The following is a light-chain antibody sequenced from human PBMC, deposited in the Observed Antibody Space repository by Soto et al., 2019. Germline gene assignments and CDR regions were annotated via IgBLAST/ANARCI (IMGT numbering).Light chain of an antibody. CDR3: QPYNNWPLT. CDR1: QSVSNY. CDR2: DTS. Sequence: EIVFTLSPSTLALSQGERATLSCRASQSVSNYLAWYQQKPGQAPRLLIYDTSTRATGVPTRFSGSRSGAEFTLTINSLQSEDFAVYYCQPYNNWPLTFGGGTKVDIK. J-gene: IGKJ4*01. V-gene: IGKV3-15*01.